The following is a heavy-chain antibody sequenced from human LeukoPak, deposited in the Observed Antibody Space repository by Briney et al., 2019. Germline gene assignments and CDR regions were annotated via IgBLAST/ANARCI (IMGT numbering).Heavy chain of an antibody. CDR2: INHSGST. CDR3: ARDPGYCTSALCYAGIRFDP. V-gene: IGHV4-34*01. Sequence: SETLSLTCAVYGGSFSGYYWSWIRQPPGKGLEWIGEINHSGSTNYNPSLKSRVTISVDTSKNQFSLKLSSVTAADTAVYYCARDPGYCTSALCYAGIRFDPWGQGTLVTVSS. D-gene: IGHD2-2*01. J-gene: IGHJ5*02. CDR1: GGSFSGYY.